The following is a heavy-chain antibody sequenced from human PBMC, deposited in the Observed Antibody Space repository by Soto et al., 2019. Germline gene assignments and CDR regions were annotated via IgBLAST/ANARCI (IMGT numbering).Heavy chain of an antibody. CDR3: AKDITIVLVVIITPPNFVY. CDR2: ISGSGGST. V-gene: IGHV3-23*01. Sequence: GGSVRLSCAASGFTFSSYAMSWVRQAPGKGLEWVSAISGSGGSTYYADSVKGRFTISRDNSKNTLYLQMNSLRAEDTAVYYCAKDITIVLVVIITPPNFVYWGQGTLVTVSS. CDR1: GFTFSSYA. D-gene: IGHD3-10*01. J-gene: IGHJ4*02.